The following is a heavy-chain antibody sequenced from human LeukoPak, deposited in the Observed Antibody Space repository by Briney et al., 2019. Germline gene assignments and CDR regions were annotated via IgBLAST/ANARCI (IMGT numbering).Heavy chain of an antibody. Sequence: GGALRLSCAASGVSFSIYSLHWVRQAPGKGREWLAVMSYDGSNRESADPVKGRFTISRDNSNNTLFLEMNSLRVDDTAVYYCARSRQYQLLSGGPLAYWGQGTLVTVS. CDR2: MSYDGSNR. D-gene: IGHD2-2*01. J-gene: IGHJ4*02. CDR3: ARSRQYQLLSGGPLAY. CDR1: GVSFSIYS. V-gene: IGHV3-30*04.